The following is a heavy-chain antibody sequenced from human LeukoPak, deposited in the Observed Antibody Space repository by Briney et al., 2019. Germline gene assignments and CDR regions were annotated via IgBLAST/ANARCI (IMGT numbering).Heavy chain of an antibody. CDR2: ISSSGSTI. D-gene: IGHD3-22*01. CDR1: GFTVSSNY. Sequence: GGSLRLSCAASGFTVSSNYMSWIRQAPGKGLEWVSYISSSGSTIYYADSVKGRFTISRDNAKNSLYLQMNSLRAEDTAVYYCARALIVVGWFDPWGQGTLVTVSS. V-gene: IGHV3-11*01. CDR3: ARALIVVGWFDP. J-gene: IGHJ5*02.